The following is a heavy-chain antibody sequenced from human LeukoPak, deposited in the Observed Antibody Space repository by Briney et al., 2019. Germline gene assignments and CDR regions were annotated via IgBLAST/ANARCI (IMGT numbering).Heavy chain of an antibody. J-gene: IGHJ4*02. CDR2: IYYSGGS. Sequence: SETLSLTCTVSGGSISSKYWCWIRQPPGTGLEWIGYIYYSGGSSYYPSLKRRVTISLDTSKNHCSLKLSSVTAADTALYYCAREAEVSSWYEVCGPFDYWGQGTLITVSS. CDR1: GGSISSKY. V-gene: IGHV4-59*13. CDR3: AREAEVSSWYEVCGPFDY. D-gene: IGHD6-13*01.